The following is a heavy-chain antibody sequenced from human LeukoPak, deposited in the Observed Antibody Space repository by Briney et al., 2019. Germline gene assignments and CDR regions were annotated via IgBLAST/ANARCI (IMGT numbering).Heavy chain of an antibody. Sequence: PGGSLRLSCAASGFTFSTYAMSWVRQAPGKGLEWVSAIFGNGRTTYSADSVKGRFAISRDNSKNTLYLQMNSLRAEDTAVYYCARERYDWNDVGYFDYWGQETLVSVSS. CDR3: ARERYDWNDVGYFDY. CDR2: IFGNGRTT. J-gene: IGHJ4*02. V-gene: IGHV3-23*01. CDR1: GFTFSTYA. D-gene: IGHD1-1*01.